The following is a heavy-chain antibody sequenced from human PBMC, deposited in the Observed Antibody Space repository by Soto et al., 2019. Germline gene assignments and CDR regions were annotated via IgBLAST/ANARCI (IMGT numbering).Heavy chain of an antibody. CDR2: ISGGGANT. V-gene: IGHV3-23*01. D-gene: IGHD3-3*01. CDR3: AKDSYSDFWRGHDYYLDF. Sequence: GGSLRLSCVASGFTFSTYAMSWVRQAPGKGLEWVAAISGGGANTYYADSVKGRFTISRDNSKNTLYLQKESLRAEDTAIYFCAKDSYSDFWRGHDYYLDFWGQGTLVTVSS. CDR1: GFTFSTYA. J-gene: IGHJ4*02.